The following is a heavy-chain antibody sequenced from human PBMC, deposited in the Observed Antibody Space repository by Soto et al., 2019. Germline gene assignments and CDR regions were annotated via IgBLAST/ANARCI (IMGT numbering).Heavy chain of an antibody. J-gene: IGHJ4*02. Sequence: PSEILSVICAVAGGYITIFNWCSWVRHPPGKGLECMGEIYHSGSTNYNPSLKSRVTISVDKSKNQFSLKLSSVTAADTAVYYCAQRDYGDYSVIDYWGQGTLVTVSS. CDR2: IYHSGST. D-gene: IGHD4-17*01. CDR1: GGYITIFNW. V-gene: IGHV4-4*02. CDR3: AQRDYGDYSVIDY.